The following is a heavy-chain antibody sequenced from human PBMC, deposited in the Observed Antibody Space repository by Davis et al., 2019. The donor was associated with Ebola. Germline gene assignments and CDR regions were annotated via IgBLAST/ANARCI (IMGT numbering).Heavy chain of an antibody. CDR3: ARTIFGVVTSFDYGMDV. Sequence: GESLKISCKGSGYSFTSYWIGWVRQMPGKGLEWMGIIYPGDSDTRYSPSFQGQVTIPADKSISTAYLQWSSLKASDTAMYYCARTIFGVVTSFDYGMDVWGKGTTVTVSS. V-gene: IGHV5-51*01. D-gene: IGHD3-3*01. J-gene: IGHJ6*04. CDR2: IYPGDSDT. CDR1: GYSFTSYW.